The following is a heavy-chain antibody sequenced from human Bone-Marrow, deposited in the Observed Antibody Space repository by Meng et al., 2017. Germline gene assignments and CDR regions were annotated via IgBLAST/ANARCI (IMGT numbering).Heavy chain of an antibody. V-gene: IGHV3-33*01. CDR1: GFTFSSYG. J-gene: IGHJ4*02. Sequence: GESLKISCAASGFTFSSYGMHWVRQAPGKGLEWVAVIWYDGSNKYYADSVKGRFTISRDNSRNTLYLQMNSLRAEDTAVYYCARDTYDFWSGYFDYWGQGTLVTVSS. CDR2: IWYDGSNK. D-gene: IGHD3-3*01. CDR3: ARDTYDFWSGYFDY.